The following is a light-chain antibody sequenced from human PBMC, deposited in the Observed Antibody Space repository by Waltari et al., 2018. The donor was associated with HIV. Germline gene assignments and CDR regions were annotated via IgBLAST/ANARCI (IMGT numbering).Light chain of an antibody. J-gene: IGLJ3*02. Sequence: QTALTQPASVSGSPGQSITISCTGTSSDVGAYNLVSWDQQHPGKAPSIIIYDLSERPAGVSKRFPGSKSGNTAPLTISWLQAEDEADYYCCSYVSEIVPCVFGGGTKLTVL. CDR3: CSYVSEIVPCV. CDR1: SSDVGAYNL. V-gene: IGLV2-23*02. CDR2: DLS.